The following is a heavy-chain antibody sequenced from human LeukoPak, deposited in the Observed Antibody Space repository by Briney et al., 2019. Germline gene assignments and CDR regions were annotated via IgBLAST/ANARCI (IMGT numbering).Heavy chain of an antibody. V-gene: IGHV3-53*01. Sequence: GGSPRLSCAASGFIVSSNYMTWVRQAPGKGLEWVSILYSAGSTYYADSVRGRFTISRDSSKNTLSLQMNSLRAEDTAVYYCASGEVGVRKYYSDPFHYWGQGTLVTVSS. CDR2: LYSAGST. D-gene: IGHD3-10*01. CDR1: GFIVSSNY. J-gene: IGHJ4*02. CDR3: ASGEVGVRKYYSDPFHY.